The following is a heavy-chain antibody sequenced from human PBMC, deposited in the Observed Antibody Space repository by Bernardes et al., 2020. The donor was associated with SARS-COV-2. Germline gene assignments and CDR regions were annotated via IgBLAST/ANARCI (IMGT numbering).Heavy chain of an antibody. CDR2: VSASGGST. J-gene: IGHJ3*02. V-gene: IGHV3-23*01. D-gene: IGHD3-3*01. Sequence: GGSLRLSCAASGFTFSSYALSWVRQAPGKGLEWVSVVSASGGSTYYADSVKGRFTISRDNSKNTLYLQMNSLRAEDTALYYCAKGSFGVELLHAFDIWGQGTMVTVSS. CDR1: GFTFSSYA. CDR3: AKGSFGVELLHAFDI.